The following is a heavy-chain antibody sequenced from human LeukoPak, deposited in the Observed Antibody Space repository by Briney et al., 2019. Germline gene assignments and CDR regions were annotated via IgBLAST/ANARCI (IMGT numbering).Heavy chain of an antibody. D-gene: IGHD4-17*01. Sequence: GGSLRLSCAASGFTFSSYSMNWVRQAPGKGLEWVSSISSSSSYIYYADSVKGRFTISRDNAKNSLYLQMNSLRAEDTALYYCAKDKGPYGDYYFDYWGQGTLVTVSS. J-gene: IGHJ4*02. CDR1: GFTFSSYS. CDR3: AKDKGPYGDYYFDY. V-gene: IGHV3-21*04. CDR2: ISSSSSYI.